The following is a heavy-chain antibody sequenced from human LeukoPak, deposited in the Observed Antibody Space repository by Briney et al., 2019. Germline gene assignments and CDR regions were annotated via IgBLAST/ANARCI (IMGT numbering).Heavy chain of an antibody. CDR1: GYSFTGYY. V-gene: IGHV1-2*04. Sequence: ASVKVSCKASGYSFTGYYIHWVRQAPGQGLEWMGWINPNSGATSYAQKFQGWVTMTRDTSISTAYMELSRLRSDDTAVYYCARVSSQYYYYYMDVWGKGTTVTVSS. CDR3: ARVSSQYYYYYMDV. D-gene: IGHD2/OR15-2a*01. J-gene: IGHJ6*03. CDR2: INPNSGAT.